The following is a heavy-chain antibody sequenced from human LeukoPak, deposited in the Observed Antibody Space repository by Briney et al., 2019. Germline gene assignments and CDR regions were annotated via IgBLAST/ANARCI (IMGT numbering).Heavy chain of an antibody. J-gene: IGHJ4*02. CDR3: AKDLSRRVTVTRAFDY. CDR1: GFTFDDYA. V-gene: IGHV3-9*03. CDR2: ISWNSGSL. D-gene: IGHD4-17*01. Sequence: GGSLRLXCAASGFTFDDYAMQWVRQAPGKGLEWVSGISWNSGSLGYADSVKGRFTISRDNAKNSLYLQMNSLRAEDMALYYCAKDLSRRVTVTRAFDYWGQGTLVTVSS.